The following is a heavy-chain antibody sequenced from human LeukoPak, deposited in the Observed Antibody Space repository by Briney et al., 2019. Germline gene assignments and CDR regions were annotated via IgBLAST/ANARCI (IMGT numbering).Heavy chain of an antibody. CDR2: IYHSGST. J-gene: IGHJ6*03. CDR3: AISNNYDFWSGYNMDV. V-gene: IGHV4-38-2*01. CDR1: GYSISSGYY. D-gene: IGHD3-3*01. Sequence: PSETLSLTCAVSGYSISSGYYWGWIRQPPGKGLEWIGSIYHSGSTYYNPSLKSRVTISVDTSKNQFSLKLSSVTAADTAVYYCAISNNYDFWSGYNMDVCGKGTTVTVSS.